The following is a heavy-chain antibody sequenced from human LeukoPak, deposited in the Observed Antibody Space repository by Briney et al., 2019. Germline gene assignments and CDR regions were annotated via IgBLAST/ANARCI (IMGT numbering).Heavy chain of an antibody. V-gene: IGHV4-59*08. CDR2: IYYSGST. Sequence: SETLSLTCTVSGVSISSYYWSWIRQPPGKGLEWIGYIYYSGSTNYNPSLKSRVTISVDTSKNQFSLKLSSVTAADTAVYYCARHNYDSSGLPYYFDYWGQGTLVTVSS. CDR3: ARHNYDSSGLPYYFDY. CDR1: GVSISSYY. J-gene: IGHJ4*02. D-gene: IGHD3-22*01.